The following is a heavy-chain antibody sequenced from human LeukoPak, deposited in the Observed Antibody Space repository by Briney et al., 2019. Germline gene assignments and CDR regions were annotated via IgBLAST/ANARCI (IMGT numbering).Heavy chain of an antibody. V-gene: IGHV4-59*01. CDR1: GVSLSREN. Sequence: SETLSLTCAVCGVSLSRENWWRWIRAPPGKGLEGIGDIYYSGSTNYNPSLKSRVAISLDTSKNQFSLRLSSVTAADTAIYYCARGRPDFWTNFYTYFLDSWGQGTLVTVSS. D-gene: IGHD3/OR15-3a*01. CDR3: ARGRPDFWTNFYTYFLDS. J-gene: IGHJ4*02. CDR2: IYYSGST.